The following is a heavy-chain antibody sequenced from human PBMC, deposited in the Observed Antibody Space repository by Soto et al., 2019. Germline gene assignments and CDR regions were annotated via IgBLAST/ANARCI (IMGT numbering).Heavy chain of an antibody. CDR3: ARSRSCSGGSCYSSPYWYFDL. CDR1: GGTFSSYT. J-gene: IGHJ2*01. V-gene: IGHV1-69*02. D-gene: IGHD2-15*01. Sequence: QVQLVQSGAEVKKPGSSVKVSCKASGGTFSSYTISWVRQAPGQGLEWMGRIIPILGIANYAQKFQGRVTIPADKSTSTAYMELSSLRSEDTAVYYCARSRSCSGGSCYSSPYWYFDLWCRGTLVTVSS. CDR2: IIPILGIA.